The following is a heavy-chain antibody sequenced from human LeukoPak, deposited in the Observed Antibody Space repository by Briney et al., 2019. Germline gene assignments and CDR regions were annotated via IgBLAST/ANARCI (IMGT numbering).Heavy chain of an antibody. CDR3: ARGSRAQGNAFDI. CDR1: GFTFSSYW. J-gene: IGHJ3*02. Sequence: PGGSLRLSCAASGFTFSSYWMHWVRQAPGKGLVWVSRINSDGSSTSYADSVKGRFTISRDNAKNTLYLQMNSLRAEDTAVYYCARGSRAQGNAFDIWGQGTMVTVSS. D-gene: IGHD3-10*01. CDR2: INSDGSST. V-gene: IGHV3-74*01.